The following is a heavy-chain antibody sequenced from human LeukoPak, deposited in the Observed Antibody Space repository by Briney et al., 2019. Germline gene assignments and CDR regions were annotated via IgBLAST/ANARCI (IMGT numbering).Heavy chain of an antibody. D-gene: IGHD5-18*01. Sequence: GGSLRLSCAASGFTFNSYAMAWVRQAPGKGLQWVSTVSGSGAYTFYTDSLKGRFTISRDNSKNTLYLGINSLRAEDTALYYCAHARADTYGTSLYLDYWGQGTLVTVSS. CDR1: GFTFNSYA. V-gene: IGHV3-23*01. CDR2: VSGSGAYT. J-gene: IGHJ4*02. CDR3: AHARADTYGTSLYLDY.